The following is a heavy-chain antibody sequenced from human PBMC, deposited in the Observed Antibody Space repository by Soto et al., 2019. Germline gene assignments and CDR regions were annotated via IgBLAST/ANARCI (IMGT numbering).Heavy chain of an antibody. D-gene: IGHD1-26*01. Sequence: GSVKVSCKASGYTFTGYYMHWVRQAPGQGLEWMGWINPNSGGTNYAQKFQGWVTMTRDTSISTAYMELSRLRSDDTAVYYCARATVGATTDFDYWGQGTLVTVSS. CDR2: INPNSGGT. V-gene: IGHV1-2*04. CDR3: ARATVGATTDFDY. J-gene: IGHJ4*02. CDR1: GYTFTGYY.